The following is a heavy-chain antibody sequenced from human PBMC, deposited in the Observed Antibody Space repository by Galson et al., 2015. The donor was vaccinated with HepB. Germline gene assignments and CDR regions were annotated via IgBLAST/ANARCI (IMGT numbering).Heavy chain of an antibody. CDR2: ISSSSSYT. CDR1: GFTFSDYY. D-gene: IGHD3-10*01. V-gene: IGHV3-11*06. Sequence: SLRLSCAASGFTFSDYYMSWIRQAPGKGLEWVSYISSSSSYTNYADSVKGRFTISRDNAKNSLYLQMNSLRAEDTAVYYCARAWYYGSGSYILEYYFDYWGQGTLVTVSS. CDR3: ARAWYYGSGSYILEYYFDY. J-gene: IGHJ4*02.